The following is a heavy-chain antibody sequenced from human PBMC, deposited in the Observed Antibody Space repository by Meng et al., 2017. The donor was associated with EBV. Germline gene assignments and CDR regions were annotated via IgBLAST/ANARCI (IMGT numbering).Heavy chain of an antibody. CDR2: IIPIFGTA. V-gene: IGHV1-69*06. J-gene: IGHJ4*02. Sequence: VRSGAEVKKPGSSGKVSCKASGGTFSSDAISWVRQAPGQGLEWMGGIIPIFGTANYAQKFQGRVTITADKSTSTAYMELSSLRSEDTAVYYCARAEIAAAGRLDYWGQGTLVTVSS. CDR3: ARAEIAAAGRLDY. CDR1: GGTFSSDA. D-gene: IGHD6-13*01.